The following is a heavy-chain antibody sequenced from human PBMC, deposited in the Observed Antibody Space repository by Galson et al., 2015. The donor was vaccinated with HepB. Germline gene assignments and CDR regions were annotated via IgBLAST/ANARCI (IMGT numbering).Heavy chain of an antibody. V-gene: IGHV3-30-3*01. CDR2: ISYDGSNK. J-gene: IGHJ6*02. CDR3: ARGRGYYGSGSYFV. D-gene: IGHD3-10*01. CDR1: GFTFSSYA. Sequence: SLRLSCAASGFTFSSYAMHWVRQAPGKGLEWVAVISYDGSNKYYADSVKGRFTIFRDNSKDTLYLQMNSLRAEDTAVYYCARGRGYYGSGSYFVWGQGTTVTVSS.